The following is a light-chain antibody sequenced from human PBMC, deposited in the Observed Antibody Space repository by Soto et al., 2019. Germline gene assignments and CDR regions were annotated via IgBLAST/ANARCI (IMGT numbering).Light chain of an antibody. Sequence: QSALTQPRSVSGSPGQSIIISCTGSSSDVGAYSFASWYQQHPGAAPKLLIHDVDKRPPGVPDRFSASKSGNTASLTISGLQAEDEADYFCCSYAGAYRDVFGSGTKVTVL. CDR2: DVD. CDR3: CSYAGAYRDV. CDR1: SSDVGAYSF. J-gene: IGLJ1*01. V-gene: IGLV2-11*01.